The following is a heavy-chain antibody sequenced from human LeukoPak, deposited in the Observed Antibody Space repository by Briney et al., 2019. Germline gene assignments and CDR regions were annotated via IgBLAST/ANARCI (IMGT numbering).Heavy chain of an antibody. CDR1: GGTFSSYT. J-gene: IGHJ4*02. CDR3: SRDGLSGYCSSTSCYTSPVDY. V-gene: IGHV1-69*04. Sequence: SVKVSCKASGGTFSSYTISWVRQAPGQGLEWMGRIIPILGIANYAQKFQGRVTITADKSTSTAYMELSRLRSEETAVYYCSRDGLSGYCSSTSCYTSPVDYWGQGTLVTVSS. CDR2: IIPILGIA. D-gene: IGHD2-2*01.